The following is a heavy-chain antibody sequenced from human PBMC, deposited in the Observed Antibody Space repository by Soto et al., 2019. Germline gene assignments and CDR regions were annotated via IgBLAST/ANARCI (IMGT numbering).Heavy chain of an antibody. Sequence: SETLSLTCTVSTGSIGNNFWSWVRQPPGKGLEWIGYIYYSGNTNYNPSLKSRVTISVDTSKNQFSLTLSSVTAADTAVYYCARGHYDLSSGSRYDWFDPWGHGTLVTVSS. CDR1: TGSIGNNF. CDR2: IYYSGNT. J-gene: IGHJ5*02. D-gene: IGHD3-3*01. V-gene: IGHV4-59*01. CDR3: ARGHYDLSSGSRYDWFDP.